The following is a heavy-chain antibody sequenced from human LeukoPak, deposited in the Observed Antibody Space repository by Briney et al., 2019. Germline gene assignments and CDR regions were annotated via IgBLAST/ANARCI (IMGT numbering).Heavy chain of an antibody. CDR1: GGSINSSSYY. Sequence: SETLSLTCTVSGGSINSSSYYWGWIRQPPGKGLEWIGTIYYSGSTYYNPSLKSRVTISVDTSKNQFSLKLSSVTAADTAVYYCARDPNSALWGQGTLVTVSS. D-gene: IGHD2-21*01. V-gene: IGHV4-39*07. CDR2: IYYSGST. CDR3: ARDPNSAL. J-gene: IGHJ4*02.